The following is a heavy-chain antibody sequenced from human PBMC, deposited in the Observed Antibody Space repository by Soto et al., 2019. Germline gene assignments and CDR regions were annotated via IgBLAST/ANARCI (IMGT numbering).Heavy chain of an antibody. J-gene: IGHJ4*02. D-gene: IGHD3-10*02. CDR1: GYTLTAYY. Sequence: ASVKVSCKASGYTLTAYYIHWVRQAPGQGREWMGIMNPGDGSTRYAQMFQGRVTMIRDTSTSTVYMELNSLRSEDTAVYYCARSYVQSRPIDYWGQGTLVTVSS. CDR3: ARSYVQSRPIDY. V-gene: IGHV1-46*01. CDR2: MNPGDGST.